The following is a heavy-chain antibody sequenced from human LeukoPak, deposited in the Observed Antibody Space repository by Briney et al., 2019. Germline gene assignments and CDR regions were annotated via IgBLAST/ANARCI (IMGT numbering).Heavy chain of an antibody. V-gene: IGHV4-39*07. CDR2: IYYSEST. CDR3: ARIPTVTFFDY. D-gene: IGHD4-17*01. J-gene: IGHJ4*02. CDR1: GGSMSSSSYY. Sequence: PSETLSLTCTVSGGSMSSSSYYWGWIRQPPGKGLEWIGSIYYSESTYQNPSLKSRVTISVDTSKNQFSLKLSSVTAADTAVYYCARIPTVTFFDYWGQGTLVTVSS.